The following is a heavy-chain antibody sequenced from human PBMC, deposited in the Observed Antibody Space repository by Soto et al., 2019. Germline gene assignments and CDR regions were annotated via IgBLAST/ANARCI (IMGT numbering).Heavy chain of an antibody. CDR2: INHSGYT. CDR3: ASQSRYCSSTSCYGWWFDP. Sequence: QVQLHQWGAGLLKPSETLSLTCAVYGGSFSDYYWNWIRQPPGKGLEWIGEINHSGYTHYNPSLKRRVPMSVDTSKNQFSLNLTSVTAADTSVYYCASQSRYCSSTSCYGWWFDPWGQGTLVTVSS. J-gene: IGHJ5*02. CDR1: GGSFSDYY. V-gene: IGHV4-34*01. D-gene: IGHD2-2*01.